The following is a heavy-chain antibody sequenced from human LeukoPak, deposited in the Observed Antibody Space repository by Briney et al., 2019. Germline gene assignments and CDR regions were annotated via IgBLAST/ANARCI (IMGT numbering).Heavy chain of an antibody. Sequence: SQTLSLTCAISEDSVSSNSAAWNWIRQSPSRGLEWLGRTYYRSKWYNDYTVSVKSRISINPDTSKNQFSLQLKSVTPEDTAIYYCARFDYGAPDYWGQGTLVTASS. J-gene: IGHJ4*02. CDR2: TYYRSKWYN. CDR3: ARFDYGAPDY. D-gene: IGHD3-16*01. V-gene: IGHV6-1*01. CDR1: EDSVSSNSAA.